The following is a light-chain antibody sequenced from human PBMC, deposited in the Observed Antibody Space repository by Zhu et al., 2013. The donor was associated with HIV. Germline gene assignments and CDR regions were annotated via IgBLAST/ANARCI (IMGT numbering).Light chain of an antibody. Sequence: DIQMTQSPSTLSASVGDRVTITCRASQTISTWLAWYQQKPGKAPKLLVSKASNLESGVPSRFSASGSETEFTLTISSLQPDDFATYYCQQLNTRPLTFGPGTKVDVK. V-gene: IGKV1-5*03. J-gene: IGKJ3*01. CDR3: QQLNTRPLT. CDR2: KAS. CDR1: QTISTW.